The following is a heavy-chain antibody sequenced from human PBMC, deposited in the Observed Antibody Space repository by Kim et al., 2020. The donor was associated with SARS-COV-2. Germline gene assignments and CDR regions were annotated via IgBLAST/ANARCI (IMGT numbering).Heavy chain of an antibody. Sequence: TEYAAPVKGRFTISRDDSKNTLYLQMNSLKTEDTAVYYCTTAPWELLFDYWGQGTLVTVSS. D-gene: IGHD1-26*01. CDR3: TTAPWELLFDY. V-gene: IGHV3-15*01. CDR2: T. J-gene: IGHJ4*02.